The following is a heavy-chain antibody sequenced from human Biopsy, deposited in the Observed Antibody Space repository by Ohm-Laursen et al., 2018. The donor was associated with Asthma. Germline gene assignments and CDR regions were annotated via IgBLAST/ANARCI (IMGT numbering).Heavy chain of an antibody. CDR3: ARAQDYYDSRGYYRSFDY. CDR2: IYYSGST. V-gene: IGHV4-31*03. J-gene: IGHJ4*02. Sequence: TLSLTCTVSYGSITSGGYYWTWIRQHPGKGLGWMGFIYYSGSTYYNPSLKSRVSISIDTSKNQFSLKLSSVTAADTAVYYCARAQDYYDSRGYYRSFDYWGQGTLVTVSS. D-gene: IGHD3-22*01. CDR1: YGSITSGGYY.